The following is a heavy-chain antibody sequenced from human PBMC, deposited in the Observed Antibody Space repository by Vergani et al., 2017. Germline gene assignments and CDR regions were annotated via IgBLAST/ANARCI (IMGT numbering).Heavy chain of an antibody. V-gene: IGHV3-23*01. CDR3: AKDIRMSVAAFDI. J-gene: IGHJ3*02. Sequence: EVQLLESGGGLVQPGGSLRLSCAASRFTFSSYAMSWVRQTTGKGLEWVSAISGSGGRTYYADSVKGRFTISRDNSKNTLYLQMNSLRAEDTAVYYCAKDIRMSVAAFDIWGQGTMVTVSS. CDR1: RFTFSSYA. CDR2: ISGSGGRT. D-gene: IGHD3-16*01.